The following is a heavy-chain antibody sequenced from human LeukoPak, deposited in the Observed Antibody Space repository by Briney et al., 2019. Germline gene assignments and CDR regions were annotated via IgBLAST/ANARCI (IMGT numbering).Heavy chain of an antibody. J-gene: IGHJ4*02. CDR1: GFTFSSYW. D-gene: IGHD3-22*01. CDR3: ARTYYDSSGYYWAGPFDY. V-gene: IGHV3-74*01. CDR2: INSDGSST. Sequence: PWGSLRLSCAASGFTFSSYWMHWVRQAPGKGLVWVSRINSDGSSTSYADSVKGRFTISRDNAKNTLYLQMNSLRAEDTAVYYCARTYYDSSGYYWAGPFDYWGQGTLVTVSS.